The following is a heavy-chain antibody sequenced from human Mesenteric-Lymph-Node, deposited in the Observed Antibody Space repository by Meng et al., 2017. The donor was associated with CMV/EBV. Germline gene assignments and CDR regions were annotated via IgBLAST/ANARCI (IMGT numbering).Heavy chain of an antibody. D-gene: IGHD3-22*01. V-gene: IGHV3-7*03. CDR2: IKQDGSEK. CDR3: AKYYDSSGYSFGKHYFDY. Sequence: GESLKISCAASGFTFSSYWMSWVRQAPGKGLEWVANIKQDGSEKYYVDSVKGRFTISRDNAKNSLYLQMSSLRAEDTAVYYCAKYYDSSGYSFGKHYFDYWGQGTLVTVSS. CDR1: GFTFSSYW. J-gene: IGHJ4*02.